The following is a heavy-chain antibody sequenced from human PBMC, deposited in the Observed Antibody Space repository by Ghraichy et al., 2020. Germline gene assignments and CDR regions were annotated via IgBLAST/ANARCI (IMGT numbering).Heavy chain of an antibody. CDR2: INPSGGST. CDR1: GYTFTSYY. D-gene: IGHD2-2*01. V-gene: IGHV1-46*01. Sequence: ASVKVSCKASGYTFTSYYMHWVRQAPGQGLEWMGIINPSGGSTSYAQKFQGRVTMTRDTSTSTVYMELSSLRSEDTAVYYCAREMGVPAALNWFDPWGQGTLVTVSS. J-gene: IGHJ5*02. CDR3: AREMGVPAALNWFDP.